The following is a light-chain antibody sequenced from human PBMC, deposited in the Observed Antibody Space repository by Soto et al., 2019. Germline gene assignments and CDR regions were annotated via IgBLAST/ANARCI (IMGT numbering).Light chain of an antibody. V-gene: IGKV1-5*01. CDR1: HNINNW. Sequence: DIQMTQSPSTLSASVGDRVTITCRASHNINNWLAWYLQKPGKAPKLLIKAGFSLGSGVPSRFSGSGSGTELTLTISSLQPEDFATFYCQQYHTYPYTFGQGTKLEIK. CDR2: AGF. J-gene: IGKJ2*01. CDR3: QQYHTYPYT.